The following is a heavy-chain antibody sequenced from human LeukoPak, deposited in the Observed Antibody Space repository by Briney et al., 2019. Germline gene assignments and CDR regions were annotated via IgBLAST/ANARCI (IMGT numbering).Heavy chain of an antibody. CDR2: INHSGST. J-gene: IGHJ6*02. CDR1: GGSFSGYY. D-gene: IGHD6-6*01. V-gene: IGHV4-34*01. Sequence: SETLSLTCAVYGGSFSGYYWSWIRQPPGKGLEWVGEINHSGSTNYNPSLKSRVTISVDTSKNQFSLKLSSVTAADTAVYYCAREGSSGEYYYYGMDVWGQGTTVTVSS. CDR3: AREGSSGEYYYYGMDV.